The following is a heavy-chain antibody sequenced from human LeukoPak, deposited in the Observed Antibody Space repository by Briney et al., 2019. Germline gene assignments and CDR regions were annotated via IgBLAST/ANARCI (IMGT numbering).Heavy chain of an antibody. CDR3: ARDSSGFPDAFDI. J-gene: IGHJ3*02. CDR2: IYYSGST. V-gene: IGHV4-61*08. D-gene: IGHD6-19*01. CDR1: GGSISSGGYS. Sequence: SQTLSLTCAVSGGSISSGGYSWSWIRQPPGKGLEWIGYIYYSGSTNYNPSLKSRVTISVDTSKNQFSLKLSSVTAADTAVYYCARDSSGFPDAFDIWGQGTMVTVSS.